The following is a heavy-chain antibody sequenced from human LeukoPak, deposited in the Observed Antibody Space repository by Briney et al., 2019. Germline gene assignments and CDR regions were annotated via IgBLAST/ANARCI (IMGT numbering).Heavy chain of an antibody. CDR2: IKGDGSEK. CDR3: GRDGVSAAVDF. Sequence: GGSLRLSCAASGFTVSNNYISWVRQAPGRGLEWVANIKGDGSEKYYMDSVKGRFTLSRDNAKNSLYLQMNSLRAEDTAVYYCGRDGVSAAVDFWGQGTLVTVSS. J-gene: IGHJ4*02. D-gene: IGHD2-2*01. CDR1: GFTVSNNY. V-gene: IGHV3-7*01.